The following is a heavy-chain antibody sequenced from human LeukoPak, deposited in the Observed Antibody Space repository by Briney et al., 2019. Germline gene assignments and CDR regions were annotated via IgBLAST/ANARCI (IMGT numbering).Heavy chain of an antibody. J-gene: IGHJ4*02. D-gene: IGHD3-10*02. Sequence: GGSLRISCTLSEITSMQLSIYWICKPSAKSLNSETVIGGGGDSTYYADSVKGRFTISRDNSKNTLYLQMNSLRAEDTAIYYCAKDVRGYNRPIDHWGQGTLVTVSS. CDR1: EITSMQLS. CDR3: AKDVRGYNRPIDH. V-gene: IGHV3-23*01. CDR2: IGGGGDST.